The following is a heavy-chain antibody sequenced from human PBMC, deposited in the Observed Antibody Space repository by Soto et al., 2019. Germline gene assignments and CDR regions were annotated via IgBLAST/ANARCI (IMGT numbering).Heavy chain of an antibody. V-gene: IGHV1-18*04. CDR2: ISPQSGDT. D-gene: IGHD3-22*01. J-gene: IGHJ4*02. CDR1: GYTFRNYG. CDR3: ARERYESGGPPGH. Sequence: QVQMGQSGTEVKKPGASVKVSCWASGYTFRNYGIAWVRQAPGQGPEWRGWISPQSGDTMYAQKFQGRVTMTPDTATSTDYVEGRSLRYDDTAVYDCARERYESGGPPGHWGQGTLGTVSS.